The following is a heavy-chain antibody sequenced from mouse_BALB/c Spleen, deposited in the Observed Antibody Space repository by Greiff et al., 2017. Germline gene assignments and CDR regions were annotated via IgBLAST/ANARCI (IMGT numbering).Heavy chain of an antibody. J-gene: IGHJ3*01. CDR1: GFSLTSYG. CDR2: IWAGGST. Sequence: VMLVESGPGLVAPSQSLSITCTVSGFSLTSYGVHWVRQPPGKGLEWLGVIWAGGSTNYNSALMSRLSISKDNSKSQVFLKMNSLQTDDTAMYSCARDYINYDYDVSGFAYWGQGTLVTVSA. D-gene: IGHD2-4*01. CDR3: ARDYINYDYDVSGFAY. V-gene: IGHV2-9*02.